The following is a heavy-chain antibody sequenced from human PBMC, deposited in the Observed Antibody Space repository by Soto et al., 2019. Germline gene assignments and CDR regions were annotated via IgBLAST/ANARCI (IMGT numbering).Heavy chain of an antibody. J-gene: IGHJ6*03. Sequence: SETLSLTCTVSGGSISSYYWSWIRQPPGKGLEWIGYIYYSGSTNYNPSLKSRVTISVDTSKNQFSLKLSSVTAADTAVYYCARGMGRGVISYYYYYMDAWGKGTTVTVSS. D-gene: IGHD3-10*01. CDR1: GGSISSYY. CDR2: IYYSGST. V-gene: IGHV4-59*01. CDR3: ARGMGRGVISYYYYYMDA.